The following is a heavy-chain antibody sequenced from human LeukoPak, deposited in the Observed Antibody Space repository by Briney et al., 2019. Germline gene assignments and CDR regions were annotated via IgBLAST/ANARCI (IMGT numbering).Heavy chain of an antibody. CDR1: GYTFTSYD. Sequence: ASVKVSCKASGYTFTSYDINWVRQATGQGLEWMGWMNPNSGNTGYAQKFQGRVTMTRNTSISTAYMELSSLRSEDTAVYYCAREVRGVPAAHGWFDPWGQGTLVTVSS. CDR2: MNPNSGNT. CDR3: AREVRGVPAAHGWFDP. J-gene: IGHJ5*02. V-gene: IGHV1-8*01. D-gene: IGHD2-2*01.